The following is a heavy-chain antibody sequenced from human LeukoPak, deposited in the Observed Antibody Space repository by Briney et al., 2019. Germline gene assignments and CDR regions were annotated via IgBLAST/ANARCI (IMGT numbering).Heavy chain of an antibody. D-gene: IGHD1-1*01. Sequence: SETLSLTCAVYSGSFSGYYWSWIRQPPGKGLEWIGEINHSGNTNYNPSLKSRVTISTDTSTNQFSLKLSSVSAADSAVYYCASVLVKGNVYICAYWGVGTLVTLSS. CDR3: ASVLVKGNVYICAY. CDR2: INHSGNT. CDR1: SGSFSGYY. V-gene: IGHV4-34*01. J-gene: IGHJ4*02.